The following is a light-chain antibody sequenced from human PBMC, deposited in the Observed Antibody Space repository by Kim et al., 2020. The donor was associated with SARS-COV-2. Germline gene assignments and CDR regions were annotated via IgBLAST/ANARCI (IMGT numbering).Light chain of an antibody. CDR2: GKN. CDR1: SLRSYY. Sequence: VALGQTVRITCQGDSLRSYYATGYQQKPEQAPILVIYGKNNRPSGIPDRFSGSSSGNTASLTITGTQAGDEADYYCNSRDSNDNVVFGGGTKLTVL. CDR3: NSRDSNDNVV. V-gene: IGLV3-19*01. J-gene: IGLJ2*01.